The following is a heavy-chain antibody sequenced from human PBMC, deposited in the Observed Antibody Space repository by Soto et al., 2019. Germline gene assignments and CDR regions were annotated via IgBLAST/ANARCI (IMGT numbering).Heavy chain of an antibody. D-gene: IGHD4-17*01. CDR3: ARAVSTKTAPIDY. V-gene: IGHV1-24*01. J-gene: IGHJ4*02. CDR2: FDPEDGET. Sequence: GASVKVSCKVSGYTLTELSMYWVRQAPGKGLEWMGGFDPEDGETIYAQKFQGRVTMTGDTSTSTVYMELSSLRSEDTAVYYCARAVSTKTAPIDYWGQGTLVTVSS. CDR1: GYTLTELS.